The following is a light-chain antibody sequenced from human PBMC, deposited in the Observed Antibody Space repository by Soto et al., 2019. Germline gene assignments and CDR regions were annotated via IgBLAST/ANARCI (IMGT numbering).Light chain of an antibody. Sequence: QSVLTQPPSASGSPGQSVTISCIGASSDIGGYNYVSWYQHHPGRAPRLVIYDVNKRPSGVPDRFSGSKSGNTASLTVSGLQSDDEADYYCSSFAGYKTLFGGGTQLTVL. CDR3: SSFAGYKTL. J-gene: IGLJ2*01. V-gene: IGLV2-8*01. CDR1: SSDIGGYNY. CDR2: DVN.